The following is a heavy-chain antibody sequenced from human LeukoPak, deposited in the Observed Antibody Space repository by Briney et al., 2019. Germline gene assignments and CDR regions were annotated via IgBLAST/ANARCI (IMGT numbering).Heavy chain of an antibody. V-gene: IGHV3-23*01. J-gene: IGHJ4*02. CDR2: ISGSGGST. D-gene: IGHD3-16*02. CDR1: GFTFSSYS. Sequence: PGGSLRLSCAASGFTFSSYSMSWVRQAPGRGLEWVSAISGSGGSTYYADSVKGRFTISRDNSKNTLYLQMNSLRAEDTAVYYCAKGSLRLGELSWNYFDYWGQGTLVTVSS. CDR3: AKGSLRLGELSWNYFDY.